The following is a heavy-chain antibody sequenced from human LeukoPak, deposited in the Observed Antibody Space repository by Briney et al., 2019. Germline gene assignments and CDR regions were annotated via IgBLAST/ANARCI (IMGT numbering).Heavy chain of an antibody. Sequence: GGSLRLSCAASGFTFSSYAMSWVRQAPGKGLEWVSAISGSGGSTYYADSVKGRFTISRDNSKNALYLQMNSLRAEDTAVYYCAKGSVRVWSGYPDYWGQGTLVTVSS. J-gene: IGHJ4*02. V-gene: IGHV3-23*01. CDR2: ISGSGGST. D-gene: IGHD3-3*01. CDR1: GFTFSSYA. CDR3: AKGSVRVWSGYPDY.